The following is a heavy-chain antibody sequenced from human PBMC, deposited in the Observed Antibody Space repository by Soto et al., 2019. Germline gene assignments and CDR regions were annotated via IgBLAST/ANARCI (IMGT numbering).Heavy chain of an antibody. V-gene: IGHV3-23*01. J-gene: IGHJ6*02. D-gene: IGHD2-2*01. CDR3: AKYCSSTSCLVVYGMDV. CDR2: ISGSGGTT. Sequence: EVQLLESGGGLVQPGGSLRLSCAASGFTFSSYAMSWVRQAPGKGLEWVSAISGSGGTTYYTDSVKGRFTISRDNSKNTLYLQMNSLIVEDTAVYYCAKYCSSTSCLVVYGMDVWGQGTTVTVSS. CDR1: GFTFSSYA.